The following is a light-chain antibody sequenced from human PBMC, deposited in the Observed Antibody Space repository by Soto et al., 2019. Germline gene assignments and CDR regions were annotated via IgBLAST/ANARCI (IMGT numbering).Light chain of an antibody. CDR1: SSDVGGYNY. Sequence: QSVLTQPASVSGSPGQSITISCTGTSSDVGGYNYVSWYQQHPGKAPKLMIYDVSNRPSGVSNRFSGSESGNTASLTISGLQAEDEADYYCSSYTSSNVVFGGGT. J-gene: IGLJ2*01. CDR3: SSYTSSNVV. V-gene: IGLV2-14*01. CDR2: DVS.